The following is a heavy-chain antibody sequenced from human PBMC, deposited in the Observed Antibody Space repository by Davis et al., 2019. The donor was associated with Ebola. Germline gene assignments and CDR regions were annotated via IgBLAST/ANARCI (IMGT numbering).Heavy chain of an antibody. J-gene: IGHJ5*02. CDR3: ARRPVYSSGQDWGIWFDP. CDR1: GYSFTSYW. Sequence: PGGSLRLSCKGSGYSFTSYWIGWVRQMPGKGLEWMGIIYPGDSDTRYSPSFQGQVTISADKSISTAYLQWSSLKASDTAMYYCARRPVYSSGQDWGIWFDPWGQGTLVTVSS. V-gene: IGHV5-51*01. CDR2: IYPGDSDT. D-gene: IGHD6-19*01.